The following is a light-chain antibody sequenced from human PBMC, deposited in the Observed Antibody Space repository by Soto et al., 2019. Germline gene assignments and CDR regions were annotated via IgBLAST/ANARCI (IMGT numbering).Light chain of an antibody. Sequence: DSQITHSPSTLCAAVGERVTITCLASHSISSWPAWYQQKPGKAPKLPIHHPSSLQSGVQSRFRGSTYGTEFTLTISRLQPDDFATYSCQQHNSYSRSFGGGTKV. CDR2: HPS. V-gene: IGKV1-5*01. J-gene: IGKJ4*01. CDR1: HSISSW. CDR3: QQHNSYSRS.